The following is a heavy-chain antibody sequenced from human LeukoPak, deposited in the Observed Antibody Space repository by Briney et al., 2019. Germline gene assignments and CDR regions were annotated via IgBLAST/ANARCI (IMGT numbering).Heavy chain of an antibody. Sequence: SVKVSCKASGGTFSSYAISRVRQAPGQGLEWMGGIIPIFGTANYAQKFQGRVTITADESTSTAYMELSSLRSEDTAVYYCARGLWELLLSPFDYWGQGTLVTVSS. V-gene: IGHV1-69*01. CDR3: ARGLWELLLSPFDY. CDR2: IIPIFGTA. D-gene: IGHD1-26*01. J-gene: IGHJ4*02. CDR1: GGTFSSYA.